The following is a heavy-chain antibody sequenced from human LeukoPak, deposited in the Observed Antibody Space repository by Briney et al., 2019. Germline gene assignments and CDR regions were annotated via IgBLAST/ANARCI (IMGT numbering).Heavy chain of an antibody. CDR1: GGTFSSYA. V-gene: IGHV3-23*01. CDR3: AKGRGEGYYYDSSGYLN. Sequence: ASVKVSCKASGGTFSSYAMSWVRQAPGKGLEWVSAISGSGGSTYYADSVKGRFTISRDNSKNTLYLQMNSLRAEDTAVYYCAKGRGEGYYYDSSGYLNWGQGTLVTVSS. J-gene: IGHJ4*02. D-gene: IGHD3-22*01. CDR2: ISGSGGST.